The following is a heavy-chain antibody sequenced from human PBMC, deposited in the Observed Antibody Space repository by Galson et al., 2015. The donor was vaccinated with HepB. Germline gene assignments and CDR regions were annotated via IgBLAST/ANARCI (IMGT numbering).Heavy chain of an antibody. V-gene: IGHV3-7*01. CDR1: GFTFSSYW. CDR3: ARDNEGSSWYWESANRYYYMDV. Sequence: SLRLSCAASGFTFSSYWMSWVRQAPGKGLEWVANIKQDGSEKYYVDSVKGRFTISRDNAKNSLYLQMNSLRAEDTAVYYCARDNEGSSWYWESANRYYYMDVWGKGTTVTVSS. CDR2: IKQDGSEK. J-gene: IGHJ6*03. D-gene: IGHD6-13*01.